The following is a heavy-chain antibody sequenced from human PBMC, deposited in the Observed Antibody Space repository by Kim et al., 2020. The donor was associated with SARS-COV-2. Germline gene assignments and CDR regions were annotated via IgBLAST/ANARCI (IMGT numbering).Heavy chain of an antibody. D-gene: IGHD6-19*01. CDR3: ARGVRRQWLVRGFSYYFDY. CDR2: LYPCRGLT. Sequence: ASVKVSCKASGYTFTSYDINWVRQATVGGRVWLGWLYPCRGLTGYAQKFKGRVTMTRNTSIGTAYMEMSSLRSEDTAVYYCARGVRRQWLVRGFSYYFDYWGQGTLVTVSS. CDR1: GYTFTSYD. V-gene: IGHV1-8*01. J-gene: IGHJ4*02.